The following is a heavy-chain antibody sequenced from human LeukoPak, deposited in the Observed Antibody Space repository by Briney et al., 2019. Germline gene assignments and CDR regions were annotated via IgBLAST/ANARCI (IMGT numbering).Heavy chain of an antibody. J-gene: IGHJ6*04. CDR2: ISNSSRTI. D-gene: IGHD3-10*02. V-gene: IGHV3-48*04. CDR1: GFTFSRYS. CDR3: AELGITMIGGV. Sequence: GGSLRLSCAASGFTFSRYSMNWVRRAPGKGLEWVSYISNSSRTIHYADSVKGRFTISRDNAKNSLYLQMNSLRAEDTAVYYCAELGITMIGGVWGKGTTVTISS.